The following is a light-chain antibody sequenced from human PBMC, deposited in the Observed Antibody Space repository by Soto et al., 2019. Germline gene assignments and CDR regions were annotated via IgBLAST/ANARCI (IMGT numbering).Light chain of an antibody. CDR3: QQYNSYPWT. CDR2: KAS. J-gene: IGKJ1*01. Sequence: DIQMTQSPSTRSASVGDRVTITCRASQSISSWLAWYQQKPGKAPKLLIYKASSLESGVPSRFSGSGSGTEFTLTIISLQPDDFATYYCQQYNSYPWTFGQGTKVDIK. CDR1: QSISSW. V-gene: IGKV1-5*03.